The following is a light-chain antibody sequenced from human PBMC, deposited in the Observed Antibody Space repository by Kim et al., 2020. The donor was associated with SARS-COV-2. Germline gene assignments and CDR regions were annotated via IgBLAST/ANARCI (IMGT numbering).Light chain of an antibody. CDR2: AVS. Sequence: PGNAINISCTGTSSGVGGYNYVSWYQQHPGKAPKLMIYAVSKRPSGIPDRFSGSKSGNTASLTISGLQAEDEADYYCCSYAGSSWVFGGGTQLTVL. CDR3: CSYAGSSWV. CDR1: SSGVGGYNY. J-gene: IGLJ3*02. V-gene: IGLV2-11*01.